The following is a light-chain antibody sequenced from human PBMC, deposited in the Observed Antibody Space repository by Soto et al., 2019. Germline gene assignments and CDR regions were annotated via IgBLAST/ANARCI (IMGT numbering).Light chain of an antibody. CDR2: DAS. CDR3: QWRSDWTPLLA. CDR1: ESIGNY. Sequence: EVVLTQSPATLSLSPGERATLSCRASESIGNYLAWYQQKLGQAPKLLIYDASHRAIGIPGRFSGHGSGTDFTPTISRLEPEDFAVYYCQWRSDWTPLLAFGGGTKVEIK. V-gene: IGKV3-11*01. J-gene: IGKJ4*01.